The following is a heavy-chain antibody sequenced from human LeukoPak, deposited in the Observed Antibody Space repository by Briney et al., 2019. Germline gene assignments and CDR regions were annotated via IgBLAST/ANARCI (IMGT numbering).Heavy chain of an antibody. CDR1: GGAFSSYA. D-gene: IGHD5-18*01. Sequence: SVKVSCKASGGAFSSYAISWVRQAPGQGLEWMGRIIPILGIANYAQKFQGRVTITADKSTSTAYMELSSLRAEDTAVYYCARDRIQLWLNHFDYWGQGTLVTVSS. V-gene: IGHV1-69*04. CDR2: IIPILGIA. CDR3: ARDRIQLWLNHFDY. J-gene: IGHJ4*02.